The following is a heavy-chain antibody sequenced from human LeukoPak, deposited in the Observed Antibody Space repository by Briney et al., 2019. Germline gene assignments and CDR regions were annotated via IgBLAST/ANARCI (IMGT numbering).Heavy chain of an antibody. CDR2: ISGSGGST. D-gene: IGHD6-19*01. Sequence: GSLRLSCAASGFTLCSYSMGWVRQAPGKGVGGVSAISGSGGSTYYADSVKGRFTISRDNSKNTLYLQMNSLRAEDTAVYYCAKVAGLVRGAFDIWGQGTMVTVSS. CDR1: GFTLCSYS. V-gene: IGHV3-23*01. J-gene: IGHJ3*02. CDR3: AKVAGLVRGAFDI.